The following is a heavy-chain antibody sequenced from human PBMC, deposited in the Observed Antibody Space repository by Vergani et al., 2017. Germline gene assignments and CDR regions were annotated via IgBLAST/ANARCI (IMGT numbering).Heavy chain of an antibody. V-gene: IGHV3-9*01. CDR2: ISWNSGSI. CDR3: ARGGEGYDFWSARTPNYYYMDV. CDR1: GFTFDDYA. J-gene: IGHJ6*03. Sequence: EVQLVESGGGLVQPGRSLRLSCAASGFTFDDYAMHWVRQAPGKGLEWVSGISWNSGSIGYADSVKGRFTISRDNSKNTLYLQMNSLRAEDTAVYYCARGGEGYDFWSARTPNYYYMDVWGKGTTVTVSS. D-gene: IGHD3-3*01.